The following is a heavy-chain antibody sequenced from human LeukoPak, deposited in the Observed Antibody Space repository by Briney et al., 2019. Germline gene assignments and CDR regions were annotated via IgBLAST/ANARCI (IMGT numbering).Heavy chain of an antibody. CDR2: IIPSFGTA. V-gene: IGHV1-69*05. J-gene: IGHJ4*02. Sequence: SVKVSCKASGGTFSSYAISWVRQAPGQGLEWMGGIIPSFGTANYAQKFQGRVTITTDESTSTAYMELSSLRSEDTAVYYCARDGVRRYCSGGSCYLSLDYWGQGTLVTVSS. D-gene: IGHD2-15*01. CDR1: GGTFSSYA. CDR3: ARDGVRRYCSGGSCYLSLDY.